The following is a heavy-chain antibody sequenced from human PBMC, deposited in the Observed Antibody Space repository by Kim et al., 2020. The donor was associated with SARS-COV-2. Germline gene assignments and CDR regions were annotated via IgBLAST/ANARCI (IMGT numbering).Heavy chain of an antibody. CDR1: GFTFSSYG. J-gene: IGHJ4*02. CDR2: ISYDGSNK. CDR3: ARNVGVNYGDLGFDY. V-gene: IGHV3-33*05. D-gene: IGHD4-17*01. Sequence: GGSLRLSCAASGFTFSSYGMHWVRQAPGKGLEWVALISYDGSNKYYADSVKGRFTISRDNSKNTLYLQMNSLRAEDTAVYYCARNVGVNYGDLGFDYWGQGTLVTVSS.